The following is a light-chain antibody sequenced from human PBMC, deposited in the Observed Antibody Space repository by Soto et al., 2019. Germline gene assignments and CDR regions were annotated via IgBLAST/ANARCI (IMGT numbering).Light chain of an antibody. J-gene: IGLJ1*01. Sequence: QSVLTQPASVSGSPGQSIAISCTGTSSDVGPYNYVSWYQQHPGKAPKLMIYDVSNRPSGVSNRFSGSKSGNTASLTISGLQAEDEADYYCCSHTTNNTRVFGTGTKVTVL. CDR3: CSHTTNNTRV. CDR1: SSDVGPYNY. V-gene: IGLV2-14*01. CDR2: DVS.